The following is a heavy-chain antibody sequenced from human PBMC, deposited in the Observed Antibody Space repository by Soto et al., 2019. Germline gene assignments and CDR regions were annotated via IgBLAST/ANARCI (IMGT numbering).Heavy chain of an antibody. Sequence: SETRSLTCTVSGASISGFYCSWSRKSAGKGLEWIGRIYATGTTDYNPSLKSRVMMSVDTSKKQFSLKLRSVTAADTAVYYCVRDGTKTLRDWFDPWGQGIPVTGS. CDR1: GASISGFY. D-gene: IGHD1-1*01. CDR3: VRDGTKTLRDWFDP. J-gene: IGHJ5*02. V-gene: IGHV4-4*07. CDR2: IYATGTT.